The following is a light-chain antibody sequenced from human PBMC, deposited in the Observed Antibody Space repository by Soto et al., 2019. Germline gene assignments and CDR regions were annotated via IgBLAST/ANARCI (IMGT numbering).Light chain of an antibody. CDR1: SSDVGAYNY. CDR3: CSYTSSSSLV. CDR2: DVT. V-gene: IGLV2-14*03. J-gene: IGLJ1*01. Sequence: QSVLTQPASVSRSPGQSITISCTGTSSDVGAYNYVSWYQQYPGKAPKLMIYDVTSRPSGVSNRFSGSKSGNAASLTISGLQAEEEADDYCCSYTSSSSLVFGTGTKVTVL.